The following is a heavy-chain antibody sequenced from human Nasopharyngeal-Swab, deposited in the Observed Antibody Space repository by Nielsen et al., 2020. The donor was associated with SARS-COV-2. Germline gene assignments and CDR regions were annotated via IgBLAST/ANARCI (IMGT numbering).Heavy chain of an antibody. D-gene: IGHD6-6*01. CDR2: IYYSGST. J-gene: IGHJ6*03. CDR1: GGSIGSSSYY. CDR3: ARGAPQLAFYYYYYMDV. Sequence: SETLSLTCTVSGGSIGSSSYYWGWIRQPPGKGLEWIGSIYYSGSTYYNPSLKSRVTISVDTSKNQFSLKLSSVTAADTAVYYCARGAPQLAFYYYYYMDVWGKGTTVTVSS. V-gene: IGHV4-39*01.